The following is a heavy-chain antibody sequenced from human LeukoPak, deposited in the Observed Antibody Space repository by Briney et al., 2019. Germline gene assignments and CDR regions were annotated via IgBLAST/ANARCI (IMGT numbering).Heavy chain of an antibody. CDR3: ARGTVTENYYHYYGMDV. J-gene: IGHJ6*02. CDR1: GGSISSGGYS. D-gene: IGHD4-17*01. CDR2: IYHSGST. V-gene: IGHV4-30-2*01. Sequence: SQTLSLTCAVSGGSISSGGYSWSWIRQPPGKGLEWIGYIYHSGSTYYNPSLKSRVTISVDRSKNQFSLKLSSVTAADTAVYYCARGTVTENYYHYYGMDVWGQGTTVTVSS.